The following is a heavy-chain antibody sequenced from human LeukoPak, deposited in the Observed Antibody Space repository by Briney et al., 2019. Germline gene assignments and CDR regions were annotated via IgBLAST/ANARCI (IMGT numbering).Heavy chain of an antibody. CDR1: GYTFTGYY. CDR3: ARESGSRYYFDY. Sequence: ASVKVSCKASGYTFTGYYMHWARQAPGQGLGWMGIINPSGGSTSYAQKFQGRVTMTRDMSTSTVYMELSSLRSEDTAVYYCARESGSRYYFDYWGQGTLVTVSS. J-gene: IGHJ4*02. D-gene: IGHD1-26*01. CDR2: INPSGGST. V-gene: IGHV1-46*01.